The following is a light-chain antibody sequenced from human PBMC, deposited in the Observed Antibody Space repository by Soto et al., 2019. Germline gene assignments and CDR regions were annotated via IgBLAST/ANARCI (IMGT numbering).Light chain of an antibody. CDR3: CSYASSITYV. CDR1: SSDVGSYNL. Sequence: QSVLTQPASVSGSPGQSITISCTGTSSDVGSYNLVSWHQQHPGKAPKLVIYEGSKRPSGVSNRFSGSKSGNTASLTISGLQAEDEADYYCCSYASSITYVFGTGTRSPS. CDR2: EGS. V-gene: IGLV2-23*01. J-gene: IGLJ1*01.